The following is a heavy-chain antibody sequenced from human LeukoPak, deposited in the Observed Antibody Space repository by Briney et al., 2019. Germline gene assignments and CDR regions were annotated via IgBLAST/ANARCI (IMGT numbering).Heavy chain of an antibody. CDR1: GYTFTDYY. CDR3: VRGYCSGNTCYDPDFEH. Sequence: ASVKVSCKASGYTFTDYYIHWVQQAPGQGPEWMGWFTPHSGGTNYAQRFQGRVTMTGDTSISSAYMELNSLGSDDTAVYYCVRGYCSGNTCYDPDFEHWGQGTLVSVSS. D-gene: IGHD2-15*01. V-gene: IGHV1-2*02. CDR2: FTPHSGGT. J-gene: IGHJ4*02.